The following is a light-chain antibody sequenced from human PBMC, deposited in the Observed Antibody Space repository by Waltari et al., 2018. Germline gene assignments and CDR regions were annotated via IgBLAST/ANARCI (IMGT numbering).Light chain of an antibody. V-gene: IGLV2-14*03. CDR2: DVS. Sequence: QSALTQPASVSGSPGQSITISCTGTSSDVGAYDYGSWYQQHPGKAPKLMIYDVSSRPSGVSNRFSGSKSGNTASLTISGLQTEDEADYYCSSSTFTTLIFGGGTKLTVL. CDR1: SSDVGAYDY. J-gene: IGLJ2*01. CDR3: SSSTFTTLI.